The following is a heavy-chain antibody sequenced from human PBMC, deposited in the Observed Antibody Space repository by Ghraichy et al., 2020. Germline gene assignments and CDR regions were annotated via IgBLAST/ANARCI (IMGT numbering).Heavy chain of an antibody. Sequence: LSLTCAASGFTFSTYAMCWVRQAPGKGLEWVSAISGSGGSTYYADSVKGRFTISRDNSKNTLYLQMNSLRAEDTAVYYCARDRSSSWTDAFDIWGQGTMVTVSS. CDR2: ISGSGGST. V-gene: IGHV3-23*01. J-gene: IGHJ3*02. CDR1: GFTFSTYA. D-gene: IGHD6-13*01. CDR3: ARDRSSSWTDAFDI.